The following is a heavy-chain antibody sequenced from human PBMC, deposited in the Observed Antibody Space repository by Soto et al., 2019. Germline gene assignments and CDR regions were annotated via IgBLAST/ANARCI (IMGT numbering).Heavy chain of an antibody. J-gene: IGHJ4*02. CDR2: IKQDGSEK. CDR3: GRLARGAAGGTF. D-gene: IGHD6-13*01. V-gene: IGHV3-7*03. CDR1: GFTFSSYY. Sequence: GSLRLSCVASGFTFSSYYMMWARQVPGRGLEWLAKIKQDGSEKSYVDSVRGRFTISRDNAKESVYLQMGSLRADDTAVYFCGRLARGAAGGTFWGQGTLVTVSS.